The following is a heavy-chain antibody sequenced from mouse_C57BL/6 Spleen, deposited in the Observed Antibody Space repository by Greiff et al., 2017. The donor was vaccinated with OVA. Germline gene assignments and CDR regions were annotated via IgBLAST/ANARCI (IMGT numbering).Heavy chain of an antibody. J-gene: IGHJ4*01. CDR1: GYAFTNYL. CDR2: INPGSGGT. CDR3: ARSGDDYFYAMDY. V-gene: IGHV1-54*01. Sequence: QVQLQQSGAELVRPGTSVKVSCKASGYAFTNYLIEWVKQRPGQGLEWIGVINPGSGGTNYNEKFKGKATLTADKSSSTAYMQLSSLTSEDSAVYFCARSGDDYFYAMDYWGQGTSVTVSS. D-gene: IGHD2-4*01.